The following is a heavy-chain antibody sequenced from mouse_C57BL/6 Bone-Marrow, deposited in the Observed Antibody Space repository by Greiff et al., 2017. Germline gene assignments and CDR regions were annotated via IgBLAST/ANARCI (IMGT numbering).Heavy chain of an antibody. CDR2: INPSNGGT. J-gene: IGHJ4*01. D-gene: IGHD2-1*01. CDR3: ARGAFYYGNPYYYAKDY. CDR1: GYTFTSYW. V-gene: IGHV1-53*01. Sequence: QVQLQQPGTELVKPGASVKLSCKASGYTFTSYWMHWVKQRPGQGLEWIGNINPSNGGTNYNEKFKSKATLTVDKSSSTAYMQLSSLTSEDSAVXYCARGAFYYGNPYYYAKDYWGQGTSVTVSS.